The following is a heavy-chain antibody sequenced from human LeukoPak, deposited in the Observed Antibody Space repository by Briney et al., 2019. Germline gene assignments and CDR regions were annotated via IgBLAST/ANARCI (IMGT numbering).Heavy chain of an antibody. D-gene: IGHD6-19*01. CDR2: TYYRSKWYN. V-gene: IGHV6-1*01. Sequence: SQTLSLTCALSGDSFSSNSAAWNWLRQSPSRGLEWLGRTYYRSKWYNDYAVSVKSRITVNPDTSKNQFSLQLNSVTPEDTAVYYCARVTAVAGVFDYWGQGTLVTVSS. J-gene: IGHJ4*02. CDR1: GDSFSSNSAA. CDR3: ARVTAVAGVFDY.